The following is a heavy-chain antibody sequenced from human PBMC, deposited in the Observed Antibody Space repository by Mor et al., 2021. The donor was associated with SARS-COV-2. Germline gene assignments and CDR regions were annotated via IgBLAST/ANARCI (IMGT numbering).Heavy chain of an antibody. V-gene: IGHV4-34*01. J-gene: IGHJ5*02. D-gene: IGHD6-19*01. Sequence: EWIGEINHSGDTTYNPSLKSRVTISVDTSKNQFSLKLSSVTAADTAVYYCSGQWLASGWFDPWGQGTLVTVSS. CDR3: SGQWLASGWFDP. CDR2: INHSGDT.